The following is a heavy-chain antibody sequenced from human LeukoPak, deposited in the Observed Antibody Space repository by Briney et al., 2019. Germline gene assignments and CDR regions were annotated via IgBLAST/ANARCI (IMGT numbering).Heavy chain of an antibody. Sequence: PGGSLRLPCAASGFSISNYIMNWVRQAPGKGLDWVSSISASTTYIYYADSVKGRFTISRDNAKNALYLEMNSLRAEDTAMYYCTRDGLDHYYYYFIDVWGKGTTVTVSS. J-gene: IGHJ6*03. CDR3: TRDGLDHYYYYFIDV. CDR1: GFSISNYI. CDR2: ISASTTYI. V-gene: IGHV3-21*01. D-gene: IGHD3/OR15-3a*01.